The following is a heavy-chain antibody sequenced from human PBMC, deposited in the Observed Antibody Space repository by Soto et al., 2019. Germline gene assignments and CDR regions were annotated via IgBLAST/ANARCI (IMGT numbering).Heavy chain of an antibody. J-gene: IGHJ4*02. Sequence: GESLKISCAASGFNFSIYSMIWVRQAPGKGLEWVSGISATTGNTYYTNSVKGRFTISRDNFENTLFLQMNNLRAEDTALYYCAIDSDGGYWGQGTLVTAPQ. CDR3: AIDSDGGY. V-gene: IGHV3-23*01. D-gene: IGHD2-15*01. CDR2: ISATTGNT. CDR1: GFNFSIYS.